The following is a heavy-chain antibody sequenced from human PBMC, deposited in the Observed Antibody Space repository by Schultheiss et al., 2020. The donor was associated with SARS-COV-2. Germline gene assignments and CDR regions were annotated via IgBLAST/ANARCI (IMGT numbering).Heavy chain of an antibody. CDR3: ARGLRNVAVAGTWYFDL. Sequence: SETLSLTCTVSGGSISSGGYYWSWIRQHPGKGLEWIGYIYYSGSTYYNPSLKSLVTISVDTSKNQFSLKLSSVTAADTAVYYCARGLRNVAVAGTWYFDLWGRGTLVTVSS. CDR2: IYYSGST. CDR1: GGSISSGGYY. V-gene: IGHV4-31*01. D-gene: IGHD6-19*01. J-gene: IGHJ2*01.